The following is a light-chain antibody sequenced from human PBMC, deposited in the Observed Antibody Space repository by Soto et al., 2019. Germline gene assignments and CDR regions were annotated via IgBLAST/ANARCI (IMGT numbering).Light chain of an antibody. CDR2: DAS. CDR1: QAISSA. Sequence: ANQLTQSPSSLSASVGDRVSITCRASQAISSALAWYQQKPGKPPKLLIYDASTLQSGVPSRFSGSGSGTEFALTISSLQPDDFATYYCQQYNTYSWTFGPGTKVDIK. J-gene: IGKJ1*01. CDR3: QQYNTYSWT. V-gene: IGKV1-13*02.